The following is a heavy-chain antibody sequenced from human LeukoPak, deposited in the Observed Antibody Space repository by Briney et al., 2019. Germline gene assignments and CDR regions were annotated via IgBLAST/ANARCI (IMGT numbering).Heavy chain of an antibody. CDR1: GGSISSGDYY. Sequence: SQTLSLTCTVSGGSISSGDYYWSWLRQPPGTGLEWIGYIYYSGSTSYNPSLKSRVTISVDTSKNQFSLKLSSVTAADTAVYYCARGGVKKYCSGGGCYPGPYYFDYWGQGTLVTVSS. V-gene: IGHV4-30-4*08. CDR3: ARGGVKKYCSGGGCYPGPYYFDY. CDR2: IYYSGST. J-gene: IGHJ4*02. D-gene: IGHD2-15*01.